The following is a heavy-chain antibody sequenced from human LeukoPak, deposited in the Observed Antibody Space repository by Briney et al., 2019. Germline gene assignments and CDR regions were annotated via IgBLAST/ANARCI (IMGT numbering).Heavy chain of an antibody. CDR3: ANQYYYGSGSPKRRYYFDY. V-gene: IGHV3-23*01. CDR1: GFTFSSYA. J-gene: IGHJ4*02. D-gene: IGHD3-10*01. CDR2: ISGSGGNT. Sequence: PGGSLRLPCAASGFTFSSYAMSWVRQAPGKGLEWVSAISGSGGNTYYADSVKGRFTISRDNSKNTLYLQMNSLRAEDTAVYYCANQYYYGSGSPKRRYYFDYWGQGTLVTVSS.